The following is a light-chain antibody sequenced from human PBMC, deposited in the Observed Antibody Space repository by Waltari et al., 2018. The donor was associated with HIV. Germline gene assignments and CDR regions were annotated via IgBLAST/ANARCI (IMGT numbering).Light chain of an antibody. V-gene: IGKV3-20*01. CDR2: GAS. J-gene: IGKJ2*01. CDR3: QHCGDASNT. Sequence: EIVLTQSPGTLSLSPGERATLSCRASQIIGNAYLAWYQQKPGQAPRLLISGASSRANGVPDRFSGSVSETDFTLTISRLEPEDFAVYYCQHCGDASNTFGQGTKLEV. CDR1: QIIGNAY.